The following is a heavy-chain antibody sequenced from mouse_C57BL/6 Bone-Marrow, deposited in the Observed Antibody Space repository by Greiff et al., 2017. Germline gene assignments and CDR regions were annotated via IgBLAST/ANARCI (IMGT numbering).Heavy chain of an antibody. J-gene: IGHJ3*01. CDR3: VRQGRRSSGLFAY. CDR1: GFSFNTYA. CDR2: IRSKSNNYAT. D-gene: IGHD3-2*02. V-gene: IGHV10-1*01. Sequence: DVKLVESGGGLVQPKGSLKLSCAASGFSFNTYAMNWVRQAPGKGLEWVARIRSKSNNYATYYADSVKDRFTISRDDSESMLYLQMNNLKTEDTAMYYCVRQGRRSSGLFAYWGQGTLVTVSA.